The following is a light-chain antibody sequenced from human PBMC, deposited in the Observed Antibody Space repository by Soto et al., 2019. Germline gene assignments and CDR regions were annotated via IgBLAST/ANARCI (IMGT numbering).Light chain of an antibody. J-gene: IGKJ2*01. Sequence: EIVLTQSPGTLSLSPGERATLSCRASQSVSSSYLAWYQQKPGQAPRLLIYGASSSATGIPDRFSGSGSGTDFTLTISRLEPEDFAVYYCHPYGSSPYTFGEGTKLEIK. CDR2: GAS. CDR1: QSVSSSY. V-gene: IGKV3-20*01. CDR3: HPYGSSPYT.